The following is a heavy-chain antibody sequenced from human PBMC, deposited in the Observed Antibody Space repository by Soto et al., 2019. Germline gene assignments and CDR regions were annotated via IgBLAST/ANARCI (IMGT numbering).Heavy chain of an antibody. J-gene: IGHJ4*02. D-gene: IGHD3-10*01. CDR1: GYSISSGYY. CDR2: IYHSGST. Sequence: PSETLSLTCAVSGYSISSGYYWGWIRQPPGKGLEWIGSIYHSGSTYNNPSLKSRVTMSVDTSKNQFSLKLTSMTAADTAVYYCARDGSGSPDYWGQGTLVTVCS. V-gene: IGHV4-38-2*02. CDR3: ARDGSGSPDY.